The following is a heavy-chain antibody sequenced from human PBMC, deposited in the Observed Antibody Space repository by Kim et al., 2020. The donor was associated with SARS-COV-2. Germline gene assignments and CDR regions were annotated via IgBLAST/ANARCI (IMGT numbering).Heavy chain of an antibody. V-gene: IGHV5-51*01. D-gene: IGHD5-12*01. CDR3: ARRHRDKGWLQLQDPDWYFDL. CDR2: IYPGDSDT. Sequence: GESLKISCKGSGYSFTSYWIGWVRQMPGKGLEWMGIIYPGDSDTRYSPSFQGQVTISADKSISTAYLQWSSLKASDTAMYYCARRHRDKGWLQLQDPDWYFDLWGRGTLVTVSS. J-gene: IGHJ2*01. CDR1: GYSFTSYW.